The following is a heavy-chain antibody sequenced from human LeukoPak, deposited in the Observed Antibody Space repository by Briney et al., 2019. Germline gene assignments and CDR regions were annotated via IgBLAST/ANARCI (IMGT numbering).Heavy chain of an antibody. CDR2: INHSGST. V-gene: IGHV4-34*01. D-gene: IGHD6-13*01. Sequence: PSETLSLTCAVYGGSFSGYYWSWIRKPPGKGLEWIGEINHSGSTNYNPSLKSRVTISVDTSKNQFSLKLSSVTAADTAVYYCARGSGSWYVRPFDYWGQGTLVTVSS. CDR3: ARGSGSWYVRPFDY. CDR1: GGSFSGYY. J-gene: IGHJ4*02.